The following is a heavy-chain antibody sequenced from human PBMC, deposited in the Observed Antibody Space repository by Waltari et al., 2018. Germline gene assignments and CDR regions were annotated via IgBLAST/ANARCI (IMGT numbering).Heavy chain of an antibody. CDR1: GRTFRHYA. V-gene: IGHV3-23*01. J-gene: IGHJ4*02. CDR2: ITFGDDT. D-gene: IGHD1-20*01. CDR3: ATPFYNWDDPLHS. Sequence: EVQLLEPGGDLVPPGGSLRLSCSPVGRTFRHYALNWLRLAPGTGLEGVSAITFGDDTYYADSVKGRFTTSSDTSKDSVHLQMNGRRAEDTAIYYCATPFYNWDDPLHSWGQGTLVTVSS.